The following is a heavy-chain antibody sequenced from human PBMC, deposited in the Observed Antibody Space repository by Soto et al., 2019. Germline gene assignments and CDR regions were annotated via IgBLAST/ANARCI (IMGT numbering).Heavy chain of an antibody. V-gene: IGHV4-34*01. J-gene: IGHJ4*02. Sequence: PSETLSLTCTVSGGSISSYYWSWIRQPPEKGLEWIGGINHSGSTNYNPSLRRRVSISVDTPKNQFSLRLSSVTAADTAFYYCTKEVTSTPTHWGQGTLVTVSS. D-gene: IGHD1-1*01. CDR1: GGSISSYY. CDR3: TKEVTSTPTH. CDR2: INHSGST.